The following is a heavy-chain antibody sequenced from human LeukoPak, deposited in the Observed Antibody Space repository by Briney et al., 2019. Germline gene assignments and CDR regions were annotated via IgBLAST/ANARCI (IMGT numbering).Heavy chain of an antibody. CDR3: SRRDCSQSNCFYWYFDV. Sequence: SETLSLTCTVSGGSISSHYWSWIRQPPGKGLEWIGYIYYSGSTNYNLSLKSRVTISVDTSKNQFSLRLSALTAADTAVYYCSRRDCSQSNCFYWYFDVWGRGTLLTVSS. V-gene: IGHV4-59*11. CDR2: IYYSGST. D-gene: IGHD2-15*01. J-gene: IGHJ2*01. CDR1: GGSISSHY.